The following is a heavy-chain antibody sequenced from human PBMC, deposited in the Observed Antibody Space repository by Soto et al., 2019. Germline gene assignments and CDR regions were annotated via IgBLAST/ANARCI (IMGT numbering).Heavy chain of an antibody. CDR2: IIAISGTA. D-gene: IGHD4-4*01. CDR1: GGSFNSYA. CDR3: AVPGLWDYRGRYSFDY. J-gene: IGHJ4*02. V-gene: IGHV1-69*06. Sequence: QVQLVQSGTEVKKPGSSVKVSCKPFGGSFNSYAVSWVRQAPGQGLEWMGGIIAISGTATYAQKFQGRVTITADKSTSTVYMELSSLTSDDTAVYYCAVPGLWDYRGRYSFDYWGQGTQVTVSS.